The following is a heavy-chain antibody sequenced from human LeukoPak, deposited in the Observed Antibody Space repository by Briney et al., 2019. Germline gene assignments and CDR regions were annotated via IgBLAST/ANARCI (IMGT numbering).Heavy chain of an antibody. Sequence: GGSLRLSCAASGFTFSSYAMHWVRQAPGKGLEWVAVISYDGSNKYYADSVKGRFTISRDNSKNTLYLQMNSLRAEDTAVYYCAKDPSTHTYYDFWSGYYADYYYYYMDVWGKGTTVTVSS. CDR1: GFTFSSYA. CDR3: AKDPSTHTYYDFWSGYYADYYYYYMDV. D-gene: IGHD3-3*01. CDR2: ISYDGSNK. J-gene: IGHJ6*03. V-gene: IGHV3-30-3*01.